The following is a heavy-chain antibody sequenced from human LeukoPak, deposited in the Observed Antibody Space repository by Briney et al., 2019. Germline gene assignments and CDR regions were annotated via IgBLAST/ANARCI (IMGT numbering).Heavy chain of an antibody. CDR1: GYTFTSYG. Sequence: ASVKVSCKASGYTFTSYGISWVRQAPGQGLEWMGWISAYNGNTKYAQKVQDRVTMTTDTSTSTAYMELRSLRSDDTAVYYCARDDYYGSGSPVDYWGQGTLVTVSS. V-gene: IGHV1-18*01. CDR3: ARDDYYGSGSPVDY. D-gene: IGHD3-10*01. J-gene: IGHJ4*02. CDR2: ISAYNGNT.